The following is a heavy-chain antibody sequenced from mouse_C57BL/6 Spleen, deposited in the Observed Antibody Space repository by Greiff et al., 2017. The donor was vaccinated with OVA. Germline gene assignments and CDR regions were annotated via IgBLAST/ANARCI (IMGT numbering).Heavy chain of an antibody. CDR2: IWSGGST. J-gene: IGHJ3*01. Sequence: QVQLQQSGPGLVQPSQRLSITCTVSGFSFTSYGVHWVRQSPGKGLEWLGVIWSGGSTDYNAAFISRLSISKDNSKSQVFFKMNSLQADDTAIYYCARRRIYYDYDGGFAYWGQGTLVTVSA. V-gene: IGHV2-2*01. D-gene: IGHD2-4*01. CDR3: ARRRIYYDYDGGFAY. CDR1: GFSFTSYG.